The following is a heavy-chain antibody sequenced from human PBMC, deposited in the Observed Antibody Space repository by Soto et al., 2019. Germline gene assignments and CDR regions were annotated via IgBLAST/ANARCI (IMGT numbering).Heavy chain of an antibody. CDR3: ARDLLYRAVFEI. CDR2: IYYSGTT. D-gene: IGHD3-3*01. Sequence: QVHLQESGPGLVKPSQTLSLTCTVSGGSLTSNGYYWSWIHQRPEKGLEWLGYIYYSGTTHFNPSLKSRLSISMDTSNNQFSLNLTSVTAADTAVYFCARDLLYRAVFEIWGQGTLVTVSA. V-gene: IGHV4-31*03. J-gene: IGHJ3*02. CDR1: GGSLTSNGYY.